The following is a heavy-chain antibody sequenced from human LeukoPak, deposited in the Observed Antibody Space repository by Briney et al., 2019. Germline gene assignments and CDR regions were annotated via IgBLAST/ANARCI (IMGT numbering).Heavy chain of an antibody. Sequence: QPGRSLRLSCAASGFTFSNYGMHWVRQAPGKGLEWVAVISYDGTNKYYLDSVKGRFTISRDNSKNTLYLQMNSLRAEDTAVYYCAKGCIAAAIYYYYYYGMDVWGQGTTVTVSS. CDR3: AKGCIAAAIYYYYYYGMDV. CDR2: ISYDGTNK. J-gene: IGHJ6*02. CDR1: GFTFSNYG. D-gene: IGHD2-8*01. V-gene: IGHV3-30*18.